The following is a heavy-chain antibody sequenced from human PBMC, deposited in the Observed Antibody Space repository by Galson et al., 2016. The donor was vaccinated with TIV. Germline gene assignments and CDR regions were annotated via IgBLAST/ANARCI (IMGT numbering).Heavy chain of an antibody. CDR2: IIPVLGMT. CDR3: ARADSVDISSTEY. J-gene: IGHJ4*02. CDR1: GGTFISYT. D-gene: IGHD3-9*01. Sequence: SVKVSCKASGGTFISYTLSWVRQAPGQGLEWMGRIIPVLGMTNYAQKFQGRVTITADRFTGTANLELSSLKPGDTAVYYCARADSVDISSTEYWGQGTLVTVSS. V-gene: IGHV1-69*02.